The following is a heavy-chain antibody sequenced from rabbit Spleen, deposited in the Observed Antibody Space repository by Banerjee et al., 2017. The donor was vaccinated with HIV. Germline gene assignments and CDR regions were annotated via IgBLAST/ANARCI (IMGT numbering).Heavy chain of an antibody. CDR2: IYAGSSGGA. Sequence: QSLEESGGDLVKPGASLTLTCTASGFSLSSSYWISWVRQAPGKGLEWIACIYAGSSGGALYASWAKGRFTISKTSSTTVTLQMTRLTAADTATYFCARDTSSSFSGYGMDLWGQGTLVTVS. D-gene: IGHD1-1*01. V-gene: IGHV1S40*01. CDR1: GFSLSSSYW. J-gene: IGHJ6*01. CDR3: ARDTSSSFSGYGMDL.